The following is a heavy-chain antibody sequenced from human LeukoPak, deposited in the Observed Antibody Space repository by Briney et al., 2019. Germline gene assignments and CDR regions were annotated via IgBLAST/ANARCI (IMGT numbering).Heavy chain of an antibody. D-gene: IGHD3-16*01. CDR2: ISAYNGNT. Sequence: ASVKLSCKASGYTFTSYGISWVRQSPGQGLEWMGWISAYNGNTNYAQKLQGRVTMTPDTSTSTAYMELRSLRSDDTAVYYCARDLTVWGSTGGYWGQGTLVTVSS. CDR3: ARDLTVWGSTGGY. CDR1: GYTFTSYG. V-gene: IGHV1-18*01. J-gene: IGHJ4*02.